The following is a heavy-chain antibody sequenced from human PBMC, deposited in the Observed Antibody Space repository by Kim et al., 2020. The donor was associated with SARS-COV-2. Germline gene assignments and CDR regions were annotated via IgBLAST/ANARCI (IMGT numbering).Heavy chain of an antibody. CDR1: GFTFINYG. CDR3: AREITATGPG. J-gene: IGHJ4*02. CDR2: IIPSGDTA. V-gene: IGHV3-23*01. D-gene: IGHD6-13*01. Sequence: GGSLRLSCAASGFTFINYGMIWVRQAPGKGLEWLSSIIPSGDTAFYADSVKGRFTISRDNSKNMVYLQMDRLTVEDTALYYCAREITATGPGWCQGTLVTVPS.